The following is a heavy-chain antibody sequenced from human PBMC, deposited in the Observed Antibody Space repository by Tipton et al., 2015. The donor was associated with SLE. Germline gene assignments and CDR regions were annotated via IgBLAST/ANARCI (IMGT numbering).Heavy chain of an antibody. J-gene: IGHJ3*02. CDR1: GGSISSYY. V-gene: IGHV4-59*08. CDR2: IYYSGST. Sequence: TLSLTCTVSGGSISSYYWSWIRQPPGKGLEWIGYIYYSGSTNYNPSLKSRVTISLDMSKNQFSLKLSSVTAADTAVYYCASLIAVAGRGAFDIWGQGTMVTVSS. CDR3: ASLIAVAGRGAFDI. D-gene: IGHD6-19*01.